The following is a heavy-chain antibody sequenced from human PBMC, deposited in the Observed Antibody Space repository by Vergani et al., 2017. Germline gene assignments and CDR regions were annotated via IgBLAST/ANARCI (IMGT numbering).Heavy chain of an antibody. D-gene: IGHD3-9*01. Sequence: QVQLVQSGAEVKKPGSSVKVSCKASGGTFSSYTISWVRQAPGQGLEWMGRIIPILGIANYAQKFQGRVTITADKSTSTAYMELSSLRSEDTAVYYCARDAARYFDWLLYLDYWGQGTLVTVSS. CDR1: GGTFSSYT. V-gene: IGHV1-69*08. J-gene: IGHJ4*02. CDR2: IIPILGIA. CDR3: ARDAARYFDWLLYLDY.